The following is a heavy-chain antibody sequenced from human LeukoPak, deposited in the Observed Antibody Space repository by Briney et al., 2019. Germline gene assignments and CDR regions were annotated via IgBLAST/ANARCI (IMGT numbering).Heavy chain of an antibody. V-gene: IGHV5-51*01. CDR3: ARRGGSGYYWFDP. CDR2: IYPGDSDT. Sequence: HGESLKISCKGSGYSFTSYWIGWVRHVPGKGLEWMGIIYPGDSDTRYSPSFEGQVTMSADKSINTAYLQWSSLKASDTAIYFCARRGGSGYYWFDPWGQGTLVTVSS. CDR1: GYSFTSYW. D-gene: IGHD5-12*01. J-gene: IGHJ5*02.